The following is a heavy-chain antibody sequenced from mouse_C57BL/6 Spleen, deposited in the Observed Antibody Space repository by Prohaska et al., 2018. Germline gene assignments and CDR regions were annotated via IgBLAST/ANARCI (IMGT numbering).Heavy chain of an antibody. CDR2: INPDSRTI. Sequence: GLEWIGEINPDSRTINYAPSLKDKFIISRGNAKNTLYLQMSKVRPEDTALYYCARLLGDYWGQGTSVTVSS. CDR3: ARLLGDY. V-gene: IGHV4-1*01. J-gene: IGHJ4*01.